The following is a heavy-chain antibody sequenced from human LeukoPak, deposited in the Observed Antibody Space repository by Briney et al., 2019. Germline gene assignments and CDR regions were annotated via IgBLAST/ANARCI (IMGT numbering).Heavy chain of an antibody. Sequence: KPSETLSLTCTVSGRSISSYYWSWIRQPPGKGLEWIGYIYYSGSTNYDPSLKSRVTISVDTSKNQFSLKLGSVTAADTAVYYCARAGGERIDYDSSGYVLWGQGTLVTVSS. CDR1: GRSISSYY. D-gene: IGHD3-22*01. CDR2: IYYSGST. CDR3: ARAGGERIDYDSSGYVL. V-gene: IGHV4-59*01. J-gene: IGHJ4*02.